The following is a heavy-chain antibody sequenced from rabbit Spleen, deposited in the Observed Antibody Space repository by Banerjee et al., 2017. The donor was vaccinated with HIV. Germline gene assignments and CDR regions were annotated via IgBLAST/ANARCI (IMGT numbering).Heavy chain of an antibody. D-gene: IGHD6-1*01. V-gene: IGHV1S47*01. J-gene: IGHJ3*01. CDR3: ARGIPYGFSGDAYPPYAMDL. Sequence: QEQLVESGGGLVQPGGSLKLSCKASGFDFSNYGVTWVRQAPGKGLEWIGYIEPIFGNTYYANWVNGRFTISSHNAQNTLYLQLSSLTAADTATHFCARGIPYGFSGDAYPPYAMDLWGQGTLVTVS. CDR2: IEPIFGNT. CDR1: GFDFSNYG.